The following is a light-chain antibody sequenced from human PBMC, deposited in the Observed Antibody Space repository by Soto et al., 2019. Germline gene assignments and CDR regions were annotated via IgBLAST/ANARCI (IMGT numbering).Light chain of an antibody. J-gene: IGKJ1*01. CDR2: DAS. V-gene: IGKV3-15*01. Sequence: EIVMTQSPATLSVSPGERATLSCRASQSVSSSLAWYQHKPGQALRLLIYDASARAPGIPARFSGSGSGTDFTLTISSLQYEDFAVYYCQQYNNWPLTFGQGTKVEIK. CDR1: QSVSSS. CDR3: QQYNNWPLT.